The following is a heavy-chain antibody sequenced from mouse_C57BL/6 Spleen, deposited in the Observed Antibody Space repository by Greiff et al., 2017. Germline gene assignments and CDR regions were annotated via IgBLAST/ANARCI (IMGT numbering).Heavy chain of an antibody. CDR2: ISDGGSYT. V-gene: IGHV5-4*03. J-gene: IGHJ3*01. D-gene: IGHD2-5*01. Sequence: EVKVVESGGGLVKPGGSLKLSCAASGFTFSSYAMSWVRQTPEKRLEWVATISDGGSYTYYPDNVKGRFTISRDNAKNNLYLQMSHLKSEDTAMYYCARGGQDSNPFADWGQGTLVTVSA. CDR3: ARGGQDSNPFAD. CDR1: GFTFSSYA.